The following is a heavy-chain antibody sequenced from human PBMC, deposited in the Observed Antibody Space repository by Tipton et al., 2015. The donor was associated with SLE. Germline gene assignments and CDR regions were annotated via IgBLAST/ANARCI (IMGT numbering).Heavy chain of an antibody. CDR3: VRDHGGWVPFFDY. D-gene: IGHD1-1*01. CDR1: GGSFSTGYYY. J-gene: IGHJ4*02. CDR2: MSYSGNT. V-gene: IGHV4-30-4*01. Sequence: TLSLTCTVSGGSFSTGYYYWSWIRQPPGKGLEWIGYMSYSGNTYYNPSLKSRVSVSVDTSKNQFSLKLSSVTAADTAVYYCVRDHGGWVPFFDYWGQGILVTVSS.